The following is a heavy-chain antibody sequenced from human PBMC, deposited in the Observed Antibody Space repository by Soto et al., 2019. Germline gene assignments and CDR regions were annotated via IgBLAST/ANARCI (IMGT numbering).Heavy chain of an antibody. V-gene: IGHV3-23*01. CDR2: ISGSGGST. J-gene: IGHJ6*02. D-gene: IGHD3-22*01. CDR3: AKDRGDSSGYYYYYYGMDV. CDR1: GFTFSSYA. Sequence: PVGSLRLSCAASGFTFSSYAMSWVRQAPGKGLEWVSAISGSGGSTYYADSVKGRFTISRDNSKNTLYLQMNSLRAEDTAVYYCAKDRGDSSGYYYYYYGMDVWGQGTTVTVSS.